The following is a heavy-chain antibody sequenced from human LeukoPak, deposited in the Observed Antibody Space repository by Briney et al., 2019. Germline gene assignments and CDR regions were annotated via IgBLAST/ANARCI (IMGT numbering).Heavy chain of an antibody. Sequence: GGSLRLSCAASEFIFSTYWMSWVRQAPGKGLEWVSSISSSSSYIYYADSVKGRFTISRDNAKNSLYLQMNSLRAEDTAVYYCARLQTTVTAANDYWGQGTLVTVSS. CDR3: ARLQTTVTAANDY. CDR2: ISSSSSYI. J-gene: IGHJ4*02. D-gene: IGHD4-17*01. V-gene: IGHV3-21*01. CDR1: EFIFSTYW.